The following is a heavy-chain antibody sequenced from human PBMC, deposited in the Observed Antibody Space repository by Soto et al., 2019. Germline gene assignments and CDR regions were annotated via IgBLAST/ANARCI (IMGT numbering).Heavy chain of an antibody. CDR2: VYETGST. Sequence: PSETLSLTCTVSGGSINSYYWNWVRQPPGKGLEWIAYVYETGSTDYNPSLKSRLTISLDTSKNHFSLKLSSVTAADTAVYYCARSSASFYLNFDYWGQGALVTVSS. V-gene: IGHV4-59*01. CDR1: GGSINSYY. D-gene: IGHD3-10*01. J-gene: IGHJ4*02. CDR3: ARSSASFYLNFDY.